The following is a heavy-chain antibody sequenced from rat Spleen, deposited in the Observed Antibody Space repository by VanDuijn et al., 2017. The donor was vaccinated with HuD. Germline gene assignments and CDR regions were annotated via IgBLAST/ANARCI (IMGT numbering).Heavy chain of an antibody. J-gene: IGHJ4*01. CDR2: ISPTGGRT. Sequence: EVQLVESGGGLVQPGRSLKLSCAASGFTFSNYGMHWIRQAPTTGLEWVASISPTGGRTNYRDSVKGRFTISRDNAESTLYLQMDSLRSEDTATYYCATDGYYDGTDYAVDVMDAWSQGASVTVSS. CDR3: ATDGYYDGTDYAVDVMDA. D-gene: IGHD1-12*02. CDR1: GFTFSNYG. V-gene: IGHV5-19*01.